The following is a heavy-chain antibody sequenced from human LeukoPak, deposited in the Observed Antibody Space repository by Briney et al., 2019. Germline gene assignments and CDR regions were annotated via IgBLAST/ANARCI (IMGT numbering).Heavy chain of an antibody. D-gene: IGHD3-3*01. CDR1: GFTFSTYA. CDR2: ITGSGGAT. V-gene: IGHV3-23*01. CDR3: AKDGTGDYDFWSGRFRVDP. Sequence: GGSLSLSCAASGFTFSTYAMSWVRQAPGKGLEWASTITGSGGATYYTDSVEGRFTISRDNSKSTLYLQMNSLRAEDTAVYYCAKDGTGDYDFWSGRFRVDPWGQGTLVTVSS. J-gene: IGHJ5*02.